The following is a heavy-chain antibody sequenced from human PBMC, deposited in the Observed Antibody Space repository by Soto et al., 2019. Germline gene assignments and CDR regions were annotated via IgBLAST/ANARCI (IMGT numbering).Heavy chain of an antibody. Sequence: EVQVVESGGGLVQPGRSLRLSCAASGFTFDDYAMHWVRQVPGKGLEWVSGISWNSVSRGYADSVKGRFTISRDNAKNSLYLQMNSLRAEDTALYYCAKDIAATDHDGFDIWGQGTMVTVSS. CDR2: ISWNSVSR. V-gene: IGHV3-9*01. CDR3: AKDIAATDHDGFDI. CDR1: GFTFDDYA. J-gene: IGHJ3*02. D-gene: IGHD6-13*01.